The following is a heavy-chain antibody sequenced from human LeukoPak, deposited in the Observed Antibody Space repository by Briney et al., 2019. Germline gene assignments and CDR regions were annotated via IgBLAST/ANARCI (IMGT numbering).Heavy chain of an antibody. V-gene: IGHV3-21*01. D-gene: IGHD6-19*01. CDR2: ISSSSSYI. Sequence: GGSLRLSCAASGFTFGSYSMNWVRQAPGKGLEWVSSISSSSSYIYYADSVKGRFTISRDNAKNSLYLQMNSLRAEDTAVYYCACSGWSNWFDPWGQGTLVTVSS. CDR1: GFTFGSYS. CDR3: ACSGWSNWFDP. J-gene: IGHJ5*02.